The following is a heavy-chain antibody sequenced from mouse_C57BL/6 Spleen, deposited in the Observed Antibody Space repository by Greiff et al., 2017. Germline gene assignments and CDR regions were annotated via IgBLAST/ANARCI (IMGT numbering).Heavy chain of an antibody. CDR2: ISSGSSTI. V-gene: IGHV5-17*01. J-gene: IGHJ3*01. CDR1: GFTFSDYG. CDR3: ARNCGSSFAWFAY. Sequence: EVKLVESGGGLVKLGGSLKLSCAASGFTFSDYGMHWVRQAPEKGLEWVAYISSGSSTIYYADTVKGRFTISRDNAKNTLVLQMTSLRSEDTAMYYCARNCGSSFAWFAYWGKGTLVTVSA. D-gene: IGHD1-1*01.